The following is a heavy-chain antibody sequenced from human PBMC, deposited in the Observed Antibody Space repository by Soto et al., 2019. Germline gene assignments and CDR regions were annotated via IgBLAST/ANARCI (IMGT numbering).Heavy chain of an antibody. Sequence: QVQLQESGPGLVKSSETLSLTCTVSGGSISSYHWSWIRQPPGKGLEWIGYMSNSGSTNYNPSLKSRVTISVDTSKNQFSLKLSSVTAADTAVYYCARHYCSGGGCYYFDNWGQGTLVTVSS. CDR2: MSNSGST. D-gene: IGHD2-15*01. CDR3: ARHYCSGGGCYYFDN. CDR1: GGSISSYH. V-gene: IGHV4-59*08. J-gene: IGHJ4*02.